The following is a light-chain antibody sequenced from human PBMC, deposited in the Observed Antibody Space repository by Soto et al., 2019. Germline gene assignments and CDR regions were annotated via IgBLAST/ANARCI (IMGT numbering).Light chain of an antibody. V-gene: IGKV3-11*01. CDR2: DTS. CDR3: QHRSNWPRG. Sequence: EIVLTQSPGTLSLSPGERATLSCRASQSIGSFLAWYQQRPGQLPRLLIYDTSKRATGIPARCSGSGAGTDFTLTISSLPPEDVAVYYCQHRSNWPRGFGQGTRLEIK. CDR1: QSIGSF. J-gene: IGKJ5*01.